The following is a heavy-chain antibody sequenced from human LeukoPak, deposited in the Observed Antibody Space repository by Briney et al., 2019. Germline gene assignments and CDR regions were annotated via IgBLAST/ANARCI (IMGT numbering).Heavy chain of an antibody. D-gene: IGHD6-19*01. Sequence: PGGSLRLSCAASGFSFNNYWMHWVRQAPGKGLEWVSRIDNDGSTRYADSVKGRFTISRDNAKNTLYLQMNSLRADDTAVYYCVGSSGWPGYWRQGSLVTVSS. CDR1: GFSFNNYW. CDR2: IDNDGST. J-gene: IGHJ4*02. V-gene: IGHV3-74*01. CDR3: VGSSGWPGY.